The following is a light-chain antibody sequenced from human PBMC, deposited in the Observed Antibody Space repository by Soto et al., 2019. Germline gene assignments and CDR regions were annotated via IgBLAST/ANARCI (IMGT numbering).Light chain of an antibody. V-gene: IGKV3-15*01. Sequence: EIVMTQSPATRSGSPGERATLSCRASQIVSSNLAWYQQKPGQAPRLLIYGASTRATGIPARFSGSGSGTEFTLTISSLQSEDFAVYYCQQYNNWPPITFGQGTRLEIK. CDR1: QIVSSN. CDR3: QQYNNWPPIT. CDR2: GAS. J-gene: IGKJ5*01.